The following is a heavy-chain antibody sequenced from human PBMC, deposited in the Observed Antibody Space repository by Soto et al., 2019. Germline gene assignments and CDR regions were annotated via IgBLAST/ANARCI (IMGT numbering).Heavy chain of an antibody. D-gene: IGHD3-22*01. CDR1: GGTFSSYA. Sequence: QVQLVQSGAEVKKPGSSVKVSCKASGGTFSSYAISWVRQAPGQGLEWMGEIIPIFGTANYAQKFQGRVTITADESTSTDYMELSSLRYEDTAVYYCARDRGPSSGYYPYWFDPWGQGTLVTVSS. J-gene: IGHJ5*02. V-gene: IGHV1-69*12. CDR3: ARDRGPSSGYYPYWFDP. CDR2: IIPIFGTA.